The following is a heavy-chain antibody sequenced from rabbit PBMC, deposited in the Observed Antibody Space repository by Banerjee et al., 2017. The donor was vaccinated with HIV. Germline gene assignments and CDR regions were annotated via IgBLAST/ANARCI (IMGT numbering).Heavy chain of an antibody. D-gene: IGHD4-2*01. V-gene: IGHV1S45*01. Sequence: QEQLEESGGDLVKPEGSLTLTCTDSGFSFSSNYCLCWFRQAPGKGLESIACICAGSTFDATWAKGRFTISKTPSTTVTLQMSSRTASDTATNFCPRDWSNAFDLWGPGTLVTVS. CDR1: GFSFSSNYC. J-gene: IGHJ4*01. CDR2: ICAGST. CDR3: PRDWSNAFDL.